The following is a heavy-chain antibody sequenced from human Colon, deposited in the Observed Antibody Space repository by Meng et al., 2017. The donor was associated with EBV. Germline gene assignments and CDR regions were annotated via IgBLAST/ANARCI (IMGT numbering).Heavy chain of an antibody. Sequence: GRLQGPGPGLVKPSGTPPLTCAVSGGSLSSRNWWSWVRQPPGKGLEWIGEIYHSGSTNYNPSLKSRVTISVDESKNQFSLRLSSVTAADTAVYYCARVGAYCGGDCYHPRWGQGTLVTVSS. J-gene: IGHJ4*02. CDR3: ARVGAYCGGDCYHPR. V-gene: IGHV4-4*02. CDR2: IYHSGST. CDR1: GGSLSSRNW. D-gene: IGHD2-21*02.